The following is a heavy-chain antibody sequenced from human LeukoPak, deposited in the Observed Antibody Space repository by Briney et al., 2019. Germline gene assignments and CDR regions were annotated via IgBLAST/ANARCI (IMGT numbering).Heavy chain of an antibody. D-gene: IGHD3-9*01. V-gene: IGHV3-13*04. CDR2: IGTAGDT. Sequence: GGSLRLSCAASGFTFSSYDMHWVRQATGKGLEWVSAIGTAGDTYYPGSVKGRFTISRENAKNSLYLQMNSLRAGDTAVYYCARGSTYDILTGYYQPDYFDYWGQGTLVTVSS. J-gene: IGHJ4*02. CDR3: ARGSTYDILTGYYQPDYFDY. CDR1: GFTFSSYD.